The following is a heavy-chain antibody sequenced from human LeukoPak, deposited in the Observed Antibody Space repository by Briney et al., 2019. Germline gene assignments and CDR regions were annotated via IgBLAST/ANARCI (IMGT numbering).Heavy chain of an antibody. J-gene: IGHJ3*02. D-gene: IGHD6-13*01. CDR2: VHYSGNT. CDR1: GGSISISSSY. Sequence: SETLSLTCTVSGGSISISSSYWGWIRQPPGKGLEWVGSVHYSGNTFDNPSLKSRVTISLDTSKNHFSLKVHSVTAADTAVYYCAREDDTIADNTFDIWGQGTVVTVSS. CDR3: AREDDTIADNTFDI. V-gene: IGHV4-39*07.